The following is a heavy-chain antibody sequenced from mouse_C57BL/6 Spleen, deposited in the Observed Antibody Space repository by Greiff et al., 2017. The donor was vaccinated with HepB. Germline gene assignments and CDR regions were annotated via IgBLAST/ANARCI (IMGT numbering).Heavy chain of an antibody. Sequence: VQLQQSGPELVKPGASVKISCKASGYSFTGYYMNWVKQSPEKSLEWIGEINPSTGGTTYNQKFKAKATLTVDKSSSTAYMQLKSLTSEDSAVYDCARGTYYYGSPYYFDYWGQGTTLTVSS. CDR1: GYSFTGYY. CDR2: INPSTGGT. J-gene: IGHJ2*01. V-gene: IGHV1-42*01. CDR3: ARGTYYYGSPYYFDY. D-gene: IGHD1-1*01.